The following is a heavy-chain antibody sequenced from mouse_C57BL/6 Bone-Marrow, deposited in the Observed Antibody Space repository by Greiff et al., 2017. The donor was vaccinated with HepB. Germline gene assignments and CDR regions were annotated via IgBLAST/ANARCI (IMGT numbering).Heavy chain of an antibody. V-gene: IGHV1-42*01. CDR1: GYSFTGYY. CDR2: INPSTGGT. J-gene: IGHJ4*01. CDR3: ARWGYGSSDYAMDY. D-gene: IGHD1-1*01. Sequence: VHVKQSGPELVKPGASVKISCKASGYSFTGYYMNWVKQSPEKSLEWIGEINPSTGGTTYNQKFKAKATLTVDKSSSTAYMQLKSLTSEDSAVYYCARWGYGSSDYAMDYWGQGTSVTVSS.